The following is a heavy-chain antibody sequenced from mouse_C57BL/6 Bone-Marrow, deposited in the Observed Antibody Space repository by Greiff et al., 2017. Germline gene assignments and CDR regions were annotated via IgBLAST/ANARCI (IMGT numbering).Heavy chain of an antibody. Sequence: QVQLQQSGAELMKPGASVKLSCKATGYTFTGYWIEWVKQRPGHGLAWIGEILPGSGSTNYTEKFKGKATFTADTSSNTAYLQLSSLTTEDSTIDYCAREEGDHYSCDYWGQGTPLTVSA. CDR2: ILPGSGST. J-gene: IGHJ2*01. D-gene: IGHD1-2*01. CDR3: AREEGDHYSCDY. V-gene: IGHV1-9*01. CDR1: GYTFTGYW.